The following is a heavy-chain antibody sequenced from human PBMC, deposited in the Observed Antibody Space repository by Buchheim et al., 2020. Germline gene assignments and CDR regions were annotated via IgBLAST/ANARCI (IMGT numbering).Heavy chain of an antibody. J-gene: IGHJ4*02. V-gene: IGHV3-23*04. CDR2: IGGSGEYT. D-gene: IGHD6-19*01. Sequence: EVQLVQSGGGLVQPGGSLSLSCAASGFTFSTYVMTWVRQAPGMGLEWVSTIGGSGEYTFYADSVQGRFTVSRDNSRDTLYLQVSSLRAEDTAVYYCARDHWKVAAGTLPLFDYWGQGSL. CDR1: GFTFSTYV. CDR3: ARDHWKVAAGTLPLFDY.